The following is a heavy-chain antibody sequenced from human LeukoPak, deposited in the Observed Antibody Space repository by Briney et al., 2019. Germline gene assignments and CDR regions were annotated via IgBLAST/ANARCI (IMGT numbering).Heavy chain of an antibody. J-gene: IGHJ5*02. CDR1: GYTSTAYY. CDR3: ARDYVRNYFDP. CDR2: INSNNGDT. Sequence: ASVMVSFKASGYTSTAYYIHWVRQAPGQGLEWMGCINSNNGDTGYAQKFHGRVTMTRDTSISTAYMELSSLTSDDTAVYYCARDYVRNYFDPWGQGTLVTVSS. D-gene: IGHD1-7*01. V-gene: IGHV1-2*02.